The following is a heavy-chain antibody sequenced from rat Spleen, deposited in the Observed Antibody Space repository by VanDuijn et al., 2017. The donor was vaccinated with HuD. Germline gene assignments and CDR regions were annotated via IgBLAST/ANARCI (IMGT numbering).Heavy chain of an antibody. CDR3: VSSNWDYFDY. V-gene: IGHV5-22*01. Sequence: EVQLVESDGGLVQPGRSLKLSCAASGFTFSNYDMAWVRQAPKKGLEWVASINYEGSSAYYGESVKGRFTISRDNAKSTLYLQMDSLRSEDTATYYCVSSNWDYFDYWGQGVMVTVSS. D-gene: IGHD5-1*01. CDR1: GFTFSNYD. J-gene: IGHJ2*01. CDR2: INYEGSSA.